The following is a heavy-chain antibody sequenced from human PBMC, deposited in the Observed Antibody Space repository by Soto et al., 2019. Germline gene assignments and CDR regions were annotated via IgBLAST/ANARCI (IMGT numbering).Heavy chain of an antibody. CDR1: GDSVRRSGYS. V-gene: IGHV4-30-2*01. Sequence: QLQLQESGSGLVKPSQTLSLTCAVSGDSVRRSGYSWSWIRQPPGKGLEWIGYIFHTGSTSYNLSLRGRATISVDRSKNQFSLKLSSLTAADTAVYYCASHYGDYEYYEYWGQGTQVTVSS. CDR2: IFHTGST. J-gene: IGHJ4*02. CDR3: ASHYGDYEYYEY. D-gene: IGHD4-17*01.